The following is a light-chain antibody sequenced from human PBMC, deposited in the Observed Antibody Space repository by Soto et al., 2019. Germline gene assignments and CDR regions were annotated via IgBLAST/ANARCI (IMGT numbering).Light chain of an antibody. J-gene: IGLJ1*01. CDR3: SSYTSSSTLYV. CDR1: SSDVGGYNY. CDR2: DVS. V-gene: IGLV2-14*01. Sequence: SVLTQPASVSGSPGQSITISCTVTSSDVGGYNYVSWYQQHPGKAPKLMIYDVSNRPSGVSNRFSGSKSGNTASLTISGLQAEDEADYYCSSYTSSSTLYVCGTGTKVTVL.